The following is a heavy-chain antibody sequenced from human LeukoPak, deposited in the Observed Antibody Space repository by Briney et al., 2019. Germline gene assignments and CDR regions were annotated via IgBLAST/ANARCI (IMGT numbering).Heavy chain of an antibody. D-gene: IGHD6-25*01. V-gene: IGHV3-23*01. CDR2: ITGDGAT. Sequence: GGSLRLSCAVSGFTFTNFAMMWVRQAPGKGLQWVSSITGDGATYYADSVRGRFMLSRDTSKNTLYLQMNSLTAEDTALYYCAKGAAAGLVDWFDPWGQGTLVTVSS. CDR1: GFTFTNFA. CDR3: AKGAAAGLVDWFDP. J-gene: IGHJ5*02.